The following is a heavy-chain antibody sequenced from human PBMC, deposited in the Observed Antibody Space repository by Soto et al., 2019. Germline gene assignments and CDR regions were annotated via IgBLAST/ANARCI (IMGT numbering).Heavy chain of an antibody. V-gene: IGHV1-8*01. CDR1: GYTFTSYD. CDR2: MNPNSGNT. Sequence: QVQLVQSGAEVKKPGASVKVSCTASGYTFTSYDINWVRQATGQGLEWMGWMNPNSGNTAYAQKFLGRGTMPRNTSIRTAYMELRSLRSENTVVYYCPRERTLGFDRWGQGIQVTVSS. CDR3: PRERTLGFDR. D-gene: IGHD1-26*01. J-gene: IGHJ5*02.